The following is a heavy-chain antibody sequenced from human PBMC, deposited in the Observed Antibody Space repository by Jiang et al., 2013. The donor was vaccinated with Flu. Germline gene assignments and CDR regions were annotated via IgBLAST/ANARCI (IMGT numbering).Heavy chain of an antibody. CDR2: DGRNK. Sequence: DGRNKYYADSVKGRFTISRDTFKNTLYLQINSLRAEDTAVYYCARGVGRGVAIIYYFDYWGQGTLVTASS. CDR3: ARGVGRGVAIIYYFDY. D-gene: IGHD3-3*01. V-gene: IGHV3-30*01. J-gene: IGHJ4*02.